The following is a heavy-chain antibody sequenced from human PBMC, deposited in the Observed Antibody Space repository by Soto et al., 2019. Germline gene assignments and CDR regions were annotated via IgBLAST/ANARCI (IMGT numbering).Heavy chain of an antibody. J-gene: IGHJ3*02. Sequence: SETLSLTCTVSGCSLSSYYWSWIRQPPGKGLEWIGYIYYRGSTNYNPSLKSRVTISVDTSKNQFSLKLTSVTAADTAVYYCARRYGSAFDIWGQGTMVTVSS. D-gene: IGHD3-10*01. CDR3: ARRYGSAFDI. CDR2: IYYRGST. CDR1: GCSLSSYY. V-gene: IGHV4-59*01.